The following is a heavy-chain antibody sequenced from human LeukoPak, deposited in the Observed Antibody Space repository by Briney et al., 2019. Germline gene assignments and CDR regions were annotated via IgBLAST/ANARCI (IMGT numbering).Heavy chain of an antibody. Sequence: GGSLRLSCAASGFTFSSFSMNWVRQAPGKGLEWLSFISTSSSYIYYADSVKGRFTISRDNAKNPLYLQMNSLSAEDTAVYYCARDVNWNYCDYWGHGTLVTVSS. D-gene: IGHD1-20*01. CDR2: ISTSSSYI. V-gene: IGHV3-21*01. CDR3: ARDVNWNYCDY. J-gene: IGHJ4*01. CDR1: GFTFSSFS.